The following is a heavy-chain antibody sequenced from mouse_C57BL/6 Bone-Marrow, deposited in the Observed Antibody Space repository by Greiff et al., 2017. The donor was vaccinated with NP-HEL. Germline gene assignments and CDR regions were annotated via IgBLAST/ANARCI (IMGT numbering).Heavy chain of an antibody. D-gene: IGHD2-2*01. Sequence: QVQLQQSGAELVRPGTSVKASFKASGYALPNYLIEWVKQRPGQGLEWIGVINPGSGGTNYHEKFKGKAPPTADKSSSTAYRQLSSLTSEDSAVYFCARGGIYCGYAWLAYWGQGTLVTVSA. CDR1: GYALPNYL. V-gene: IGHV1-54*01. CDR3: ARGGIYCGYAWLAY. CDR2: INPGSGGT. J-gene: IGHJ3*01.